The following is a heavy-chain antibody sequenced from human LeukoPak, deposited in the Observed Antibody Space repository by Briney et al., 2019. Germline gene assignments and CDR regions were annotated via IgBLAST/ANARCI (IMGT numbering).Heavy chain of an antibody. D-gene: IGHD5-18*01. CDR1: GYSFTSYW. CDR3: ARRVPGDTAEDY. CDR2: IDPSDSYT. Sequence: GESLKISCKGSGYSFTSYWISWVRQMPGKGLEWMGRIDPSDSYTNYSPSFQGHVTISADKSICTAYLQWSSLKASDTAMYYCARRVPGDTAEDYWGQGTLVTVSS. V-gene: IGHV5-10-1*01. J-gene: IGHJ4*02.